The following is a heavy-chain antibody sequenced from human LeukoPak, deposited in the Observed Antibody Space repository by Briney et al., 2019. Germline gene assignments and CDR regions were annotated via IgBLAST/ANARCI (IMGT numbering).Heavy chain of an antibody. Sequence: GGSLRLSCAASGFTVSSNFMNWVRQAPGKGLEWVSYISSSGSTIYYADPVKGRFTISRDNAKNSLYLQMNSLRAEDTAVYYCARDQSGSGGWYFDYWGQGTLVTVSS. V-gene: IGHV3-48*04. D-gene: IGHD6-19*01. J-gene: IGHJ4*02. CDR2: ISSSGSTI. CDR3: ARDQSGSGGWYFDY. CDR1: GFTVSSNF.